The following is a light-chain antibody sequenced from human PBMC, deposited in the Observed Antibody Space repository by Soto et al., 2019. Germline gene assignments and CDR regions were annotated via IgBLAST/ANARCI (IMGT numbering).Light chain of an antibody. CDR1: QRISTY. CDR2: AAS. J-gene: IGKJ1*01. Sequence: DIQMTQSPSTLSAGVGDRVTITCRASQRISTYLNWYQQKPGKAPTLLIYAASSLQSGVPSRFSGGGSGTDFTFTINTLQPEDFATYFCQQCYSSPRTFGQGTKV. V-gene: IGKV1-39*01. CDR3: QQCYSSPRT.